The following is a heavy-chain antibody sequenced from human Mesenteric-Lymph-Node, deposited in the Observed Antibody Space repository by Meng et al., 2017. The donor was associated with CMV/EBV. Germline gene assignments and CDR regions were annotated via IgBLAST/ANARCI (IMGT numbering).Heavy chain of an antibody. V-gene: IGHV1-69*04. CDR1: GYTFTGYY. CDR2: IIPILGIA. CDR3: ARDLPDYQLLSGGGGY. D-gene: IGHD2-2*01. J-gene: IGHJ4*02. Sequence: SVKVSCKASGYTFTGYYLHWVRQAPGQGLEWMGRIIPILGIANYAQKFQGRVTITADKSTSTAYMELSSLRSEDTAVYYCARDLPDYQLLSGGGGYWGQGTLVTVSS.